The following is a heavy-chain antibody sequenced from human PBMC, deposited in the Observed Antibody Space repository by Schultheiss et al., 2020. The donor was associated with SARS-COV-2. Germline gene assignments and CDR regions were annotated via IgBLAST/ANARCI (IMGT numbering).Heavy chain of an antibody. CDR2: ISSDGSST. Sequence: SCKASGYTFTGYYLHWVRQAPGKGLMWVSRISSDGSSTIYADSVKGRFTISRDNSKNTLYLQMNSLRAEDTAVYYCARGGDSSSWLLWWLDYWGQGTLVTVSS. CDR3: ARGGDSSSWLLWWLDY. D-gene: IGHD6-13*01. CDR1: GYTFTGYY. V-gene: IGHV3-74*01. J-gene: IGHJ4*02.